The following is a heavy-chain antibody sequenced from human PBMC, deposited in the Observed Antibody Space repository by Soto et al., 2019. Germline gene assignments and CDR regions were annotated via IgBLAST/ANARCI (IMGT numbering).Heavy chain of an antibody. Sequence: QVQLVESGGGVVQPGRSLRLSCAASGFTFSSYGMHWVRQAPGKGLEWVAVISYDGSNKYYADSVKGRFTISRDNSKNTLYLQMNSLRAEDTAVYYCAKDHSGSYSTYYYGMDVW. CDR3: AKDHSGSYSTYYYGMDV. V-gene: IGHV3-30*18. CDR2: ISYDGSNK. J-gene: IGHJ6*01. CDR1: GFTFSSYG. D-gene: IGHD1-26*01.